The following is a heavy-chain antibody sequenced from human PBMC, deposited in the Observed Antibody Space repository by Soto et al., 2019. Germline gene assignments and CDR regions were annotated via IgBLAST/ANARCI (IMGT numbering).Heavy chain of an antibody. CDR1: GGSVSSESHY. CDR2: IYYTGST. J-gene: IGHJ6*02. Sequence: QVQLQESGPGLVKPSETLSLTCTVSGGSVSSESHYWSWIRQTPGKGLEWIGYIYYTGSTNYNPSLKGRVTMSVDTPRDQVSLRLRSVTRADTAVYYCAREQYDFRSGSYYYAMVVCGEGTKVTVSS. D-gene: IGHD3-3*01. CDR3: AREQYDFRSGSYYYAMVV. V-gene: IGHV4-61*01.